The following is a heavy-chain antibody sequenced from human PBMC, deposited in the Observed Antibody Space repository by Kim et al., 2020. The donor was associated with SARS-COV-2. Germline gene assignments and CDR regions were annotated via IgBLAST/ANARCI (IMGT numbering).Heavy chain of an antibody. CDR2: INHSGST. CDR3: ARGGGYSYGAIDY. D-gene: IGHD5-18*01. V-gene: IGHV4-34*01. CDR1: GGSFSGYY. J-gene: IGHJ4*02. Sequence: SETLSLTCAVYGGSFSGYYWSWIRQPPGKGLEWIGEINHSGSTNYNPSLKSRVTISVDTSKNQFSLKLSSVTAADTAVYYCARGGGYSYGAIDYWGQGTLVPVSS.